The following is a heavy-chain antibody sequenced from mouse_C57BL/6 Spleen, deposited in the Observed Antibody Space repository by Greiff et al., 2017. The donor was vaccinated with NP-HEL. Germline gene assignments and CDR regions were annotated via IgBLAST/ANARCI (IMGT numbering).Heavy chain of an antibody. CDR3: ARDEYDRDYYAMDY. D-gene: IGHD2-4*01. J-gene: IGHJ4*01. V-gene: IGHV1-43*01. CDR1: GYSFTGYY. CDR2: INPSTGGT. Sequence: EVQLQQSGPELVKPGASVKISCKASGYSFTGYYMHWVKQSSEKSLEWIGEINPSTGGTSYNQKFKGKATFTVDKSSSTAYMQLKSLTSEDSAVYYGARDEYDRDYYAMDYWGQGTSVTVSS.